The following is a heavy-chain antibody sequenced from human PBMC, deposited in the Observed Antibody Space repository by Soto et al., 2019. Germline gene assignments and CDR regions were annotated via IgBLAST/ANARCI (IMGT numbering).Heavy chain of an antibody. V-gene: IGHV4-59*12. CDR1: GDSISSYY. J-gene: IGHJ6*02. D-gene: IGHD2-8*01. Sequence: PSETLSLTCTVSGDSISSYYWSWIRQPPGKGLEWIGYIYYTGTTKYNPSLKSRVTISVDTSKNQFSLKLSSVTAADTAVYYCARGPGVLMVDAILYGMDVWGQGTTVTVSS. CDR3: ARGPGVLMVDAILYGMDV. CDR2: IYYTGTT.